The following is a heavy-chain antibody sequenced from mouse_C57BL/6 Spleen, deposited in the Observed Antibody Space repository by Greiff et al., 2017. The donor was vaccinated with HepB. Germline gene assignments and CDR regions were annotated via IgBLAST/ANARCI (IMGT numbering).Heavy chain of an antibody. J-gene: IGHJ2*01. CDR2: IDPSDSYT. V-gene: IGHV1-50*01. CDR3: ARRAYYSFDY. D-gene: IGHD2-12*01. Sequence: QVQLQQPGAELVKPGASVKLSCKASGYTFTSYWMQWVKQRPGQGLEWIGEIDPSDSYTNYNQKFKGKATVTVDPSSSTAYMQLSSLTSEDSAVYYCARRAYYSFDYWGQGTTLTVSS. CDR1: GYTFTSYW.